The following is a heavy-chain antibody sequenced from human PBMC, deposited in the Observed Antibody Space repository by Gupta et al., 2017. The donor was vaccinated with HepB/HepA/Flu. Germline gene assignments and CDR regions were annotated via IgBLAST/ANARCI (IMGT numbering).Heavy chain of an antibody. J-gene: IGHJ4*02. CDR3: APRIYDFWSGYYDY. V-gene: IGHV3-21*01. CDR2: ISSSSSYI. D-gene: IGHD3-3*01. Sequence: EVQLVESGGGLVKPGGSLRLSCAASGFTFSSYSMNWVRQAPGKGLGWVSSISSSSSYIYYADSVKGRFTISRDNAKNSLYLQMNSLRAEDTAVYYCAPRIYDFWSGYYDYWGQGTLVTVSS. CDR1: GFTFSSYS.